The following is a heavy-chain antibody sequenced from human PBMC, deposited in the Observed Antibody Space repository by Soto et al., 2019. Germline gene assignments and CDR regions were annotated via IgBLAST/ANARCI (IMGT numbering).Heavy chain of an antibody. Sequence: QVQLQESGPGLVKPSGTLSLTCAVSSDSISSSNWWSWVRQSPGKGLEWMGEINHSGSTNYNPSLKSRVTISVAKSKNQFSLELSTVASADASVYYCAKLWSGSSTRCYWFDAGVWGTLVTVSS. CDR1: SDSISSSNW. V-gene: IGHV4-4*02. CDR2: INHSGST. J-gene: IGHJ5*02. CDR3: AKLWSGSSTRCYWFDA. D-gene: IGHD2-2*01.